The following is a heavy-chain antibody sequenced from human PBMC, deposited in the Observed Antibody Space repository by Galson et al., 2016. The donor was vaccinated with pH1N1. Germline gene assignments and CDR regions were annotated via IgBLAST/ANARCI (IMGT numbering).Heavy chain of an antibody. CDR3: ARELKGGHYSSSGTYSIRPWDFVV. V-gene: IGHV1-2*02. CDR1: GYIFSTYY. D-gene: IGHD3-10*01. Sequence: SVKVSCKASGYIFSTYYIHWVRQAPGQGLEWMGWINPNSGDTNYGQKLLGRVTATRDTSVSTAYLEMSRLESDYTAVYFCARELKGGHYSSSGTYSIRPWDFVVWGRGTLVTVAS. J-gene: IGHJ2*01. CDR2: INPNSGDT.